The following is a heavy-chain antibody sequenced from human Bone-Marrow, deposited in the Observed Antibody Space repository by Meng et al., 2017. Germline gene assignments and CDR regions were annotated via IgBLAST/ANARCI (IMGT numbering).Heavy chain of an antibody. V-gene: IGHV3-20*04. Sequence: GESLKISCAASGLTFGDYGMGWVRQAPGKGLEWVSGISWNGGRTGYADSVKGRFTISRDNAKNSLYLQMNSLRPGDTAVYYCAREDPGFDPWGQGTLVTVSS. CDR3: AREDPGFDP. CDR1: GLTFGDYG. J-gene: IGHJ5*02. CDR2: ISWNGGRT.